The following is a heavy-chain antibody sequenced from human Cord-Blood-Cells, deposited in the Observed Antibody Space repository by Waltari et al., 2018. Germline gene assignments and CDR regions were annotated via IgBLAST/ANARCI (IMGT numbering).Heavy chain of an antibody. V-gene: IGHV4-38-2*01. CDR3: ALAAAAYFDY. J-gene: IGHJ4*02. Sequence: QVQLQESGPGLVKPSETLSLTCAVSGYSINSGYYWGWIRQTPGKGLEWIGSIYHSGSTYYNPSRKNRVTISVDTSNNQFSLKLSSVTAADTAVYYCALAAAAYFDYWGQGTLVTVSS. CDR1: GYSINSGYY. CDR2: IYHSGST. D-gene: IGHD6-13*01.